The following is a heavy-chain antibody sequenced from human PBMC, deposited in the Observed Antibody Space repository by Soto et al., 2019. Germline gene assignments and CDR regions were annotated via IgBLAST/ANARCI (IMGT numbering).Heavy chain of an antibody. D-gene: IGHD2-15*01. J-gene: IGHJ4*02. CDR2: IKSKTDGGTT. CDR1: GFTFSNAW. Sequence: GGSLRLSCAASGFTFSNAWMSWVRQAPGKGLEWVGRIKSKTDGGTTDYAAPVKGRFTISRDDSKNTLYLQMNSLKTEDTAVYYCTTPVLVYCSGGSCYSGISDWYCFGFNYWGQGTLVPVSS. V-gene: IGHV3-15*01. CDR3: TTPVLVYCSGGSCYSGISDWYCFGFNY.